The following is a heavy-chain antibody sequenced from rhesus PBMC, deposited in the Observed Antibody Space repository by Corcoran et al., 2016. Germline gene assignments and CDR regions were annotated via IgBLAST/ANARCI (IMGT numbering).Heavy chain of an antibody. CDR2: ITNTGRTV. CDR1: GCTLGAFG. V-gene: IGHV3-183*02. D-gene: IGHD1-32*01. CDR3: TRGNGMTRAFDY. Sequence: VQLVDSVGDLVEPGGSLNLSCHGSGCTLGAFGLHWVTQAPGKGMEGVSSITNTGRTVYDADAVRGRFTVSRDNARGELSLQMSGLRAEDTAVYYCTRGNGMTRAFDYWGQGVLVTVSS. J-gene: IGHJ4*01.